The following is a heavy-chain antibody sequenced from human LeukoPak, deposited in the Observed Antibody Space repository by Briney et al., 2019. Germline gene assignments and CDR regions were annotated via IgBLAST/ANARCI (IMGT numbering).Heavy chain of an antibody. CDR2: IYSGGST. Sequence: GGSLGLSCAASGFTVSSNYMSWVRQAPGKGLEWVSVIYSGGSTYYADSVKGRFTISRDNSKNTLYLQMNSLRAEDTAVYYCARDRPLYDSSGYYSDGYYYHGMDVWGQGTTVTVSS. V-gene: IGHV3-66*01. CDR1: GFTVSSNY. CDR3: ARDRPLYDSSGYYSDGYYYHGMDV. D-gene: IGHD3-22*01. J-gene: IGHJ6*02.